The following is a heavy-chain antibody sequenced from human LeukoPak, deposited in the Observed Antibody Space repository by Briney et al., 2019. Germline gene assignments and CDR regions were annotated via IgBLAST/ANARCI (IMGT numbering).Heavy chain of an antibody. J-gene: IGHJ5*02. CDR2: ISGSGGST. CDR1: GFTFSSYA. V-gene: IGHV3-23*01. CDR3: AKDPRARIVVVINCWFDP. D-gene: IGHD3-22*01. Sequence: GGSLRLSCAASGFTFSSYAMSWVRQAPGKGLEWVSAISGSGGSTYYADSVKGRFTISRDNSKNTLYLQMNSLRAEDTAVYYCAKDPRARIVVVINCWFDPWGQGTLVTVSS.